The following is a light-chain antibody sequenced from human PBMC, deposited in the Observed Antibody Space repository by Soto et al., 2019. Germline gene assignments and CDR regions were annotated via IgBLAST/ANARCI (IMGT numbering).Light chain of an antibody. CDR3: QQYNNWPPIT. CDR1: QSVSSY. V-gene: IGKV3-15*01. CDR2: GAS. Sequence: EIVLTQSPATLSLSPWERATLSCRASQSVSSYLAWFQQRPGQAPRLLLYGASTRATGIPARFSGSGSGTEFTLTISSLQSEDFAVYYCQQYNNWPPITFGQGTRLEIK. J-gene: IGKJ5*01.